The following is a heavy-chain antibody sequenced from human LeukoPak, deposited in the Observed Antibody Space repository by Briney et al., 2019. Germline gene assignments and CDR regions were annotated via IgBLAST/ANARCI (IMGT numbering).Heavy chain of an antibody. Sequence: GGSLRLSCAASGFTFSSYAMSWGRQAPGKGLEWDSAISGSGGRTYYADSVKGRYTISRDNSKNTLYLQVNSLRAEDTAVYYCAKVPILKYQLLFPDYWGQGTLVTVSS. V-gene: IGHV3-23*01. CDR2: ISGSGGRT. CDR3: AKVPILKYQLLFPDY. D-gene: IGHD2-2*01. CDR1: GFTFSSYA. J-gene: IGHJ4*02.